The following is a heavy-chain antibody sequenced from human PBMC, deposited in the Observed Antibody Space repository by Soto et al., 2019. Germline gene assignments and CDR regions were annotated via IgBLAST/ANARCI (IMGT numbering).Heavy chain of an antibody. J-gene: IGHJ6*02. CDR2: MNPNSGNT. CDR3: ARVQLLRYFDWFKGGMDV. V-gene: IGHV1-8*01. CDR1: GYTFTSYD. D-gene: IGHD3-9*01. Sequence: ASVKVSCKASGYTFTSYDINWVRQATGQGLEWKGWMNPNSGNTGYAQKFQGRVTMTRNTSISTAYMELSSLRSEDTAVYYCARVQLLRYFDWFKGGMDVWGQGTTVTVSS.